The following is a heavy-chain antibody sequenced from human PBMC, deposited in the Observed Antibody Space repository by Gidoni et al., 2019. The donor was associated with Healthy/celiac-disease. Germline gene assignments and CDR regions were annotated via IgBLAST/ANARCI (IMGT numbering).Heavy chain of an antibody. CDR2: IYYSGSP. CDR1: GGSISSSSYY. Sequence: QLQLQESGPGLVQPSETLSLTCTVSGGSISSSSYYWGWIRQPPGKGLEWIGRIYYSGSPYYNPSLKSRVTISVDTSKNQFSLKLSYVTAADTAVYYCARHESRYSYGLDYWGQGTLVTVSS. J-gene: IGHJ4*02. D-gene: IGHD5-18*01. V-gene: IGHV4-39*01. CDR3: ARHESRYSYGLDY.